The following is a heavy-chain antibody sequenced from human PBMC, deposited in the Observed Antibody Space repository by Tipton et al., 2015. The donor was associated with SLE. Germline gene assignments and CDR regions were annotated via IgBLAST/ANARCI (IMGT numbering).Heavy chain of an antibody. D-gene: IGHD4-17*01. CDR3: TREPYGDYFYFQH. CDR2: IKQDGSEK. Sequence: SLRLSCAASGFTFSSYWMSWVRQAPGKGLEWVANIKQDGSEKYYVDSVKGRFTISRDNAKNSLYLQMNSLKTEDTAVYYCTREPYGDYFYFQHWGQGTLVTVSS. J-gene: IGHJ1*01. CDR1: GFTFSSYW. V-gene: IGHV3-7*03.